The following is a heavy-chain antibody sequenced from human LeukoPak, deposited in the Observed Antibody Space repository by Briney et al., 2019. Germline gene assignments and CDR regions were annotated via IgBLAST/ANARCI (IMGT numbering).Heavy chain of an antibody. V-gene: IGHV3-53*01. CDR2: IYIADTT. CDR3: VRISHDFWSAHSNLQYYLDF. Sequence: GGSLRLSCAASGFTIKNTYMTWVRQAPQKGLGWVSAIYIADTTRYADSVKGRFTISRDRSKNTLYLQMNDLRVEDTAVYYCVRISHDFWSAHSNLQYYLDFWGQGTLVTVSS. J-gene: IGHJ4*02. CDR1: GFTIKNTY. D-gene: IGHD3-3*01.